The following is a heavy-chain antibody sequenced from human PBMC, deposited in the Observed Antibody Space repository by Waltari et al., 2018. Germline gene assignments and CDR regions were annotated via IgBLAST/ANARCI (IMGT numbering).Heavy chain of an antibody. CDR2: TYYRSKWYN. CDR3: AREEAGWGAAAGTIPGGY. Sequence: QVQLQQSGPGLVKPSQTLSLTCAISGDSVSSNSAAWNWIRQSPSKGLEWLGRTYYRSKWYNDYAVSVKSRITINPDTSKNQFSLQLNSVTPEDTAVYYCAREEAGWGAAAGTIPGGYWGQGTLVTVSS. J-gene: IGHJ4*02. D-gene: IGHD6-13*01. CDR1: GDSVSSNSAA. V-gene: IGHV6-1*01.